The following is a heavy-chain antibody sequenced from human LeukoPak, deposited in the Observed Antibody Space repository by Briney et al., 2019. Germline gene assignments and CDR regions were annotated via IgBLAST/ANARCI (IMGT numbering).Heavy chain of an antibody. V-gene: IGHV3-64D*06. Sequence: PGRSLRLSCAASGFTFSSYAMHWVRQAPGKGLEYVSAISSNGGSTYYADSVKGRFTISRDNSMNTLYLQMSSLRAEDTAVYYCVKENYATLDYYYGMDVWGKGTTVTVSS. CDR3: VKENYATLDYYYGMDV. CDR2: ISSNGGST. J-gene: IGHJ6*04. D-gene: IGHD1-7*01. CDR1: GFTFSSYA.